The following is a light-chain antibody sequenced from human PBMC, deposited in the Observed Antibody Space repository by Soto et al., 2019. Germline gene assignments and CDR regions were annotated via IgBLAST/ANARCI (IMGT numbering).Light chain of an antibody. J-gene: IGKJ4*01. CDR1: QSVSSSY. CDR2: GAS. V-gene: IGKV3-20*01. Sequence: EIVLTQSRGTLSLSPGERATLSCWASQSVSSSYLAWYQQKPGQAPRLLIYGASSRATGIPDRFSGSGSGTDFTLTISRLEPEDFAVYYCQQYGSSPPVTFGGGTKVDIK. CDR3: QQYGSSPPVT.